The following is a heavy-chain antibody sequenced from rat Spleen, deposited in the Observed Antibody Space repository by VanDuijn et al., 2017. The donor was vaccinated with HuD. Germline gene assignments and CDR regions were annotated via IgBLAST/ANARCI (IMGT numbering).Heavy chain of an antibody. CDR1: GFTFSDYY. CDR2: LSYDNYNT. CDR3: ARAGYLRDWYFDF. D-gene: IGHD2-5*01. Sequence: EVQVVESDGGLVQPGKSLKLSCAASGFTFSDYYMAWVRQAPTKGLEWVATLSYDNYNTYYRDSVKGRFTISRNNAKSTLFLQMDSLRSEDTATYYCARAGYLRDWYFDFWGPGTMVTVSS. J-gene: IGHJ1*01. V-gene: IGHV5-29*01.